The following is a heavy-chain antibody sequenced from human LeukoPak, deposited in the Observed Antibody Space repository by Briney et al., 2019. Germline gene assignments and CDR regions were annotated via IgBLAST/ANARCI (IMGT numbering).Heavy chain of an antibody. Sequence: PGRTLGLLRASSVFIFSSYGTHWAPDARAKGLEGGTDIWYDGSNKYNADSVKGRFTISRDNSKNTLYLQMNSLKAEETAVYYCAKDGVGLAARPRAAVYYYYYYMDVWGKGTTVTVSS. V-gene: IGHV3-33*06. CDR2: IWYDGSNK. CDR3: AKDGVGLAARPRAAVYYYYYYMDV. CDR1: VFIFSSYG. D-gene: IGHD3-3*01. J-gene: IGHJ6*03.